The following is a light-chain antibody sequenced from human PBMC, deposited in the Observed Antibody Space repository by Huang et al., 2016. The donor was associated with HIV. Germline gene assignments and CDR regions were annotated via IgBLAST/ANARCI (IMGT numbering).Light chain of an antibody. V-gene: IGKV3-20*01. CDR1: QFVSSSF. CDR3: QQYGTSPYT. CDR2: GAS. Sequence: EIVLTQSPGTLSLSPGACATLSCSASQFVSSSFLAWYQQKPGQAPRVLMYGASNRATGIADRFSGSGSGTDFTLTISRLEPEDFAVYYCQQYGTSPYTFGQGTKLEI. J-gene: IGKJ2*01.